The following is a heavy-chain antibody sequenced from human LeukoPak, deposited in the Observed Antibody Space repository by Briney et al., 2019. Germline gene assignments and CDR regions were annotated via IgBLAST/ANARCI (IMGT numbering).Heavy chain of an antibody. J-gene: IGHJ5*02. CDR2: LYSNGGT. CDR1: GFSVSSYG. Sequence: GGSLRLSCVASGFSVSSYGMSWVRQASGKAPEWVSLLYSNGGTYYADSVKGRFIISRDNSKNTLYLQMNNLRVEDTAVYHCVRDRAEGRAWVEFDPWGQGTVATVSS. V-gene: IGHV3-66*03. CDR3: VRDRAEGRAWVEFDP.